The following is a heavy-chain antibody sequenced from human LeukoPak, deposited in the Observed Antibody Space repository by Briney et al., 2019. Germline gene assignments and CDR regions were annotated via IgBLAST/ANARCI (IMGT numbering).Heavy chain of an antibody. J-gene: IGHJ4*02. CDR1: GYSLTGYY. Sequence: ASVNVSCMPSGYSLTGYYMHWVRQAPGQGREWVGWINPNSGGTNYAQKLQGRVTMTRDTSISTAYMEVSSLRSDDTAVYYCARDPTLRYCSNTNCYLLGDYWGQGTLVIVSS. D-gene: IGHD2-2*01. CDR3: ARDPTLRYCSNTNCYLLGDY. CDR2: INPNSGGT. V-gene: IGHV1-2*02.